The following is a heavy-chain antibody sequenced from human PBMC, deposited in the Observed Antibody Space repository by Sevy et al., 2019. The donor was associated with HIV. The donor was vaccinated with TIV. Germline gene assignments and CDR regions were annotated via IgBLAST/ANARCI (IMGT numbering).Heavy chain of an antibody. J-gene: IGHJ4*02. D-gene: IGHD5-12*01. CDR1: GFTFDDYA. CDR3: TRGLATADTPEYYFDY. Sequence: GGSLRLSCTTSGFTFDDYAMSWFRQAPGKGLEWVAFITRNSYEAYGGTTDYGASVKGRFIISRDDSKSIAYLLMNSLKIDDTAVYYCTRGLATADTPEYYFDYWGQGTLVTVSS. V-gene: IGHV3-49*03. CDR2: ITRNSYEAYGGTT.